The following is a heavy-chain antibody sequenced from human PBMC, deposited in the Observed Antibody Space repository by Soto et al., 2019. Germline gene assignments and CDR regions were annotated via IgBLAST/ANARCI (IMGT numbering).Heavy chain of an antibody. CDR2: VSRAGTYT. Sequence: EVQLLESGGDVVRPGGSLRLSCAASGFTFSSYAMGWVRQAPGQGLEWVAGVSRAGTYTFYADSVRGRISISRDNSRDTVTLYMNALRGDDTAVYFCVKYTVTEDLGESWGQGTLVCVSS. V-gene: IGHV3-23*01. J-gene: IGHJ5*02. CDR1: GFTFSSYA. CDR3: VKYTVTEDLGES. D-gene: IGHD3-16*01.